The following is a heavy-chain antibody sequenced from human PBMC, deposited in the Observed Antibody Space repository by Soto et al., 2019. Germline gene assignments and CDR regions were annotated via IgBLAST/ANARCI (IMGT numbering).Heavy chain of an antibody. V-gene: IGHV1-69*01. CDR3: ARGADSGSYHHWFDP. D-gene: IGHD1-26*01. CDR1: GGTFSSYA. CDR2: IIPIVGAA. Sequence: QVQLVQSGAEVKKPGSSVKVSCKASGGTFSSYAISWVRQAPGQGLEWMGGIIPIVGAANYAQKFQGRVTITADESTSTAYMELSSLRSEDTAVYYCARGADSGSYHHWFDPWGQGTLVTVSS. J-gene: IGHJ5*02.